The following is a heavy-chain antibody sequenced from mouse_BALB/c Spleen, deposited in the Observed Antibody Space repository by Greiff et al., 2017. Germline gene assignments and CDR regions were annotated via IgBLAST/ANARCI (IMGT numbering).Heavy chain of an antibody. D-gene: IGHD2-4*01. V-gene: IGHV1-7*01. Sequence: VQLQQSGAELAKPGASVKMSCKASGYTFTSYWMHWVKQRPGPGLEWIGYINPSTGYTEYNQKFKDKATLTADKSSSTAYMRLSSLTSEDSAGYYCARPMMTTGFAYWGQGTRVTVSA. CDR1: GYTFTSYW. CDR2: INPSTGYT. CDR3: ARPMMTTGFAY. J-gene: IGHJ3*01.